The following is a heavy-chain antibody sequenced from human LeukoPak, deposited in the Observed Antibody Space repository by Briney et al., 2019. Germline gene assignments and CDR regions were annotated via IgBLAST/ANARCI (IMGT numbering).Heavy chain of an antibody. Sequence: GESLKISCKGSGYSFTSYWIGWVRQMPGKGLEWMGIIYPGDSDTRYSPSFQGQATISADKSISTAYLQWSSLKASDTAMYYCARQPVVPAAMDYYYGMDVWGQGTTVTVSS. V-gene: IGHV5-51*01. CDR1: GYSFTSYW. CDR2: IYPGDSDT. J-gene: IGHJ6*02. CDR3: ARQPVVPAAMDYYYGMDV. D-gene: IGHD2-2*01.